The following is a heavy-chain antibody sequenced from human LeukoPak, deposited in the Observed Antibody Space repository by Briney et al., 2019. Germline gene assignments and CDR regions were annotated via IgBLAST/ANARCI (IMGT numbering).Heavy chain of an antibody. CDR1: GFIFSSFA. CDR2: IRFDGSNK. D-gene: IGHD4-17*01. CDR3: AKADDGDYAGDD. V-gene: IGHV3-30*02. J-gene: IGHJ4*02. Sequence: GGSLRLSCAASGFIFSSFAMHWVRQAPGKGLEWVAFIRFDGSNKYYVDSVKGRFTISRDNSKNTLYLQMNGLRAEDTALYYCAKADDGDYAGDDWGQGTLVTVSS.